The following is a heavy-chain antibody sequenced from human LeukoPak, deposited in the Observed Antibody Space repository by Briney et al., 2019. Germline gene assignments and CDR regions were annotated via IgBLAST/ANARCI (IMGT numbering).Heavy chain of an antibody. V-gene: IGHV4-38-2*01. Sequence: KPSETLSLTCAVSDYSISSGDYWGWIRQPPGKGLEWIGSVYHSGSTHYSPSLKSRVTISVDTSKNQFSPKLSSVTAADTAVYYCARNDSSGYFDYWGQGTLVTVSS. J-gene: IGHJ4*02. CDR1: DYSISSGDY. CDR3: ARNDSSGYFDY. D-gene: IGHD3-22*01. CDR2: VYHSGST.